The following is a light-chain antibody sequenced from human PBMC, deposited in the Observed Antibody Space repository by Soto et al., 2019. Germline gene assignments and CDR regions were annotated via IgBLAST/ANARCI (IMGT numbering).Light chain of an antibody. Sequence: EIVMTQSPATLSVSPGESATLSCRASQTVGSNFAWYQQKPGQAPRLLVYGASTRATGTPARFSGSGAGTDFTLTITSLQSEDCGVYFCQQYKDWPTTFGQGTKVDI. CDR1: QTVGSN. J-gene: IGKJ1*01. V-gene: IGKV3-15*01. CDR2: GAS. CDR3: QQYKDWPTT.